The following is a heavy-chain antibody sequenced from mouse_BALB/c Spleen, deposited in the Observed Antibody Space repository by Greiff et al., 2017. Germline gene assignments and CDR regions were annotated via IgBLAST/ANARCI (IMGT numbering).Heavy chain of an antibody. V-gene: IGHV2-6-7*01. CDR1: GFSLTGYG. D-gene: IGHD2-14*01. J-gene: IGHJ2*01. CDR2: IWGDGST. Sequence: QVQLKQSGPGLVAPSQSLSITCTVSGFSLTGYGVNWVRQPPGKGLEWLGMIWGDGSTDYNSALKSRLSISKDNSKSQVFLKMNSLQTDDTARYYCARDRGYRYNYFDYWGQGTTLTVSS. CDR3: ARDRGYRYNYFDY.